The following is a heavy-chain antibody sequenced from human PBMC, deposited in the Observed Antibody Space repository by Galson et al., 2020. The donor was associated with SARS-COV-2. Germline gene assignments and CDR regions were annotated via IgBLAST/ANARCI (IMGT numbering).Heavy chain of an antibody. CDR3: AKERNYYGSGSYYNAYYYYGMDV. J-gene: IGHJ6*02. Sequence: SETLSLTCAVSGGSISSSNWWSWVRQPPGKGLEWIGEIYHSGSTNYNPSLKSRVTISVDKSKNQFSLKLSSVTAADTAVYYCAKERNYYGSGSYYNAYYYYGMDVWGQGTTVTVSS. CDR2: IYHSGST. D-gene: IGHD3-10*01. V-gene: IGHV4-4*02. CDR1: GGSISSSNW.